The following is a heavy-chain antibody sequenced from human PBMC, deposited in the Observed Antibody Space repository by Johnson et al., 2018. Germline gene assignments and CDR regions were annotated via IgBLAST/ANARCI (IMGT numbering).Heavy chain of an antibody. CDR3: KLGVVVAATNAVDI. CDR2: IKSKTDGGTT. J-gene: IGHJ3*02. D-gene: IGHD2-15*01. CDR1: GFTFSNAW. Sequence: VQLVESGGGLVKPGGSLRLSCAASGFTFSNAWMNWVRQAPGKGLEWVGRIKSKTDGGTTDYAAPVKGSFTISRDDSKNTLYLQMNSLKTEDTAVYYCKLGVVVAATNAVDIWGQGTMVTVSS. V-gene: IGHV3-15*07.